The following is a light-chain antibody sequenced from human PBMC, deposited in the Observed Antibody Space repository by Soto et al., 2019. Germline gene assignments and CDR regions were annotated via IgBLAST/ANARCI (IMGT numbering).Light chain of an antibody. Sequence: QSVLTQPPSVSAAPGQKVTISCSGSSSNIGVNSVSWYQQLPGTAPKLLIYDDNKRPSGIPDRFSGSKSGTSATLGITGFQTGDEADYYCGSWDSSLSAYVFGTGTK. CDR2: DDN. CDR1: SSNIGVNS. J-gene: IGLJ1*01. CDR3: GSWDSSLSAYV. V-gene: IGLV1-51*01.